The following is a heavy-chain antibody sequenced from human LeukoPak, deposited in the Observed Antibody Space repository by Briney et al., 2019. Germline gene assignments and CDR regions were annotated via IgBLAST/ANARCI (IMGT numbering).Heavy chain of an antibody. CDR1: GFSFSSYG. V-gene: IGHV3-21*01. J-gene: IGHJ6*03. D-gene: IGHD1-14*01. Sequence: GGSLRLSCAASGFSFSSYGMHWVRQAPGKGLEWVASISSSSSYIYYADSVKGRFTISRDNAKNSLYLQMNSLRAEDTAVYYCARVGPWVNPDYYYMDVWGKGTTVTVS. CDR2: ISSSSSYI. CDR3: ARVGPWVNPDYYYMDV.